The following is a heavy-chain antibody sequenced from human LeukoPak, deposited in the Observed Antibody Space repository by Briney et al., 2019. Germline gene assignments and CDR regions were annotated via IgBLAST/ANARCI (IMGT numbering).Heavy chain of an antibody. Sequence: GASVKVSCKASGYTFTGYYMHWVRQAPGQGLEWMGWINPNSGGTNYAQKFQGRVTMTRDTSISTAYMELSRLRSDDTAVYYCAGGDDFWSGYYSFDYWGQGTLVTVSS. CDR3: AGGDDFWSGYYSFDY. D-gene: IGHD3-3*01. J-gene: IGHJ4*02. CDR1: GYTFTGYY. CDR2: INPNSGGT. V-gene: IGHV1-2*02.